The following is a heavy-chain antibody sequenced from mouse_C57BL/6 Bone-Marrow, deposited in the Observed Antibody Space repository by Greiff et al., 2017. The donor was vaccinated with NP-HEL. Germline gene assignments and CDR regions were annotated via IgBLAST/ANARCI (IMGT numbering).Heavy chain of an antibody. CDR1: GYSFTSYY. CDR3: ARGVSTPWFAY. Sequence: QVQLQQSGPELVKPGASVKISCKASGYSFTSYYIHWVKQRPGQGLEWIGWIYPGSGNTKYNEKFKGKATLTADTSSSTAYMQLSSLTSEDSAVYYCARGVSTPWFAYWGQGTLVTVSA. CDR2: IYPGSGNT. J-gene: IGHJ3*01. V-gene: IGHV1-66*01.